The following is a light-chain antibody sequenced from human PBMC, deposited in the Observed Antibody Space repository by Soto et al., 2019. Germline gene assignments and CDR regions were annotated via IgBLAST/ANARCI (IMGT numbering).Light chain of an antibody. J-gene: IGKJ4*01. V-gene: IGKV3-15*01. CDR2: GAS. Sequence: IVMTQSPATLSVSPGERATLSCRASQSISTKLAWYQQKPGQAPRLLIHGASTRATGIPVRFSGSGSGTEFTLTISSLQSEDFAVYYCQQYNSWPPLTFGGGTKVDIK. CDR1: QSISTK. CDR3: QQYNSWPPLT.